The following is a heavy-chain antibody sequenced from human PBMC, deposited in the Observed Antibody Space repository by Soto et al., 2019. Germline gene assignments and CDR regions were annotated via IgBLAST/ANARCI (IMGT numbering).Heavy chain of an antibody. Sequence: ASVEVSCKTSGYTFSNYGITWVRQAPGQPLEWLGWISLYSDGTNYAQKFQGRVSMTTDTSTTTAYMELRSLRSDDTAVYYCARVVPGAEAWFGPWRQRTLVTVPS. CDR2: ISLYSDGT. V-gene: IGHV1-18*01. CDR1: GYTFSNYG. J-gene: IGHJ5*02. CDR3: ARVVPGAEAWFGP. D-gene: IGHD2-2*01.